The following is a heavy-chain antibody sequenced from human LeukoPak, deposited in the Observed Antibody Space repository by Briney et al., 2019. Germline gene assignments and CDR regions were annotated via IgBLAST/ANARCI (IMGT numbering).Heavy chain of an antibody. D-gene: IGHD4-23*01. CDR3: ANPQRWSDAFDI. J-gene: IGHJ3*02. V-gene: IGHV3-30*02. CDR1: GFTFSSYA. CDR2: IRYDGSNK. Sequence: GRSLRLSCAASGFTFSSYAMHWVRQAPGKGLEWVAFIRYDGSNKYYADSVKGRFTISRDNSKNTLYLQMNSLRAEDTAVYYCANPQRWSDAFDIWGQGTMVTVSS.